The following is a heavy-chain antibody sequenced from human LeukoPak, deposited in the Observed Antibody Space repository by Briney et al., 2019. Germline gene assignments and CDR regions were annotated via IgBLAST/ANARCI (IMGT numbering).Heavy chain of an antibody. J-gene: IGHJ3*02. Sequence: GGSLRLSCAASGFTFSAYVMSWVRQAPGKGLEWVSSISGSGDITYYADSVKGRFTISRDNAKNSLYLQMNSLRAEDTAVYYCAREPDYGDKQGGDAFDIWGQGTMVTVSS. V-gene: IGHV3-21*01. CDR3: AREPDYGDKQGGDAFDI. CDR2: ISGSGDIT. D-gene: IGHD4-17*01. CDR1: GFTFSAYV.